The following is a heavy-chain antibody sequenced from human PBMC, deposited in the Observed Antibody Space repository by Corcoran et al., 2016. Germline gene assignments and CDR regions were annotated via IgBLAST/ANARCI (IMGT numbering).Heavy chain of an antibody. CDR3: AKVIDYGDNFDY. V-gene: IGHV3-30*18. J-gene: IGHJ4*02. D-gene: IGHD4-17*01. CDR1: GFTFSSYG. Sequence: QVQLVESGGGVVQPGRSLRLSCAASGFTFSSYGMHWVRQAPGKGLEWVAVISYDGSNKYYADSVKGRFTISRDNSKNTLYLQMNSLRAEYTSVYYCAKVIDYGDNFDYWGQGTLVTVSS. CDR2: ISYDGSNK.